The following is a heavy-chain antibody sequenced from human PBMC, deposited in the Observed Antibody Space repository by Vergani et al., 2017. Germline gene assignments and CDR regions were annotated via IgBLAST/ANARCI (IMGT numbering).Heavy chain of an antibody. V-gene: IGHV4-30-4*01. J-gene: IGHJ2*01. CDR1: GGSISSGDYY. CDR2: IYYSGST. D-gene: IGHD6-13*01. CDR3: ARVSSVGQQLVPSYWYFDL. Sequence: QVQLQESGPGLVKPSQTLSLTCTVSGGSISSGDYYWSWIRQPPGKGLEWIGYIYYSGSTYYNPSLKSRVTISVDTSKNQFSLKLSSVTAADTAVYYCARVSSVGQQLVPSYWYFDLWGRGTLVTVSS.